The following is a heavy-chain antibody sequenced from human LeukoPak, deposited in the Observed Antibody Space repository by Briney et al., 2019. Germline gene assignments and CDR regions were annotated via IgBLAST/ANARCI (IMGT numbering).Heavy chain of an antibody. J-gene: IGHJ5*02. V-gene: IGHV4-39*02. CDR1: GGSISSSSYY. CDR3: ARDRSGDDDFWSGYYTNYFDP. D-gene: IGHD3-3*01. CDR2: IYYSGST. Sequence: SETLSLTCTVSGGSISSSSYYWGWIRQPPGKGLEWIGSIYYSGSTYYNPSLKSRVTISVDTSKNQFSLKLSSVTAADTAVYYCARDRSGDDDFWSGYYTNYFDPWGLGTLVTVSS.